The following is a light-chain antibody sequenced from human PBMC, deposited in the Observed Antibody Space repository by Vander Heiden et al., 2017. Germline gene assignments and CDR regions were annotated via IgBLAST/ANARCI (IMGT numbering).Light chain of an antibody. Sequence: SYDLAQPPSVSVSPGQTARITCSGDRLGEKYVSWYQQRPGQSPTVVIYQDNKRPSGIPERFSGSNSGNTATLTISGAQALDEADYYCQAWASRVPVIFGGGTQLTVL. J-gene: IGLJ2*01. CDR2: QDN. CDR1: RLGEKY. CDR3: QAWASRVPVI. V-gene: IGLV3-1*01.